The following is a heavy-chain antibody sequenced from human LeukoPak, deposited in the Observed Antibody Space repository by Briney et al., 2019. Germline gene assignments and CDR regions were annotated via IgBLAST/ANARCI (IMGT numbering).Heavy chain of an antibody. CDR2: INHSGST. CDR1: GGSISGYY. CDR3: AALTNLNFDY. V-gene: IGHV4-34*01. J-gene: IGHJ4*02. D-gene: IGHD1/OR15-1a*01. Sequence: PSETLSLTCTVSGGSISGYYWSWIRQPPGKGLEWIGEINHSGSTNYNPSLKSRVTISVDTSKNQFSLKLSSVTAADTAVYYCAALTNLNFDYWGQGTLVTVSS.